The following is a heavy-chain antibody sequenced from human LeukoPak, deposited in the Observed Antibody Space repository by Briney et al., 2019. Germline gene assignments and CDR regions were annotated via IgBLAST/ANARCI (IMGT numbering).Heavy chain of an antibody. D-gene: IGHD6-6*01. V-gene: IGHV4-4*09. Sequence: SETLSLTCAVYGGSFSGYYWSWIRQPPGKGLEWIGYIYTSGSTNYNPSLKSRVTISVDTSKNQFSLKLSSVTAADTAVYYCARQGSSSSFYNWFDPWGQGTLVTVSS. J-gene: IGHJ5*02. CDR3: ARQGSSSSFYNWFDP. CDR1: GGSFSGYY. CDR2: IYTSGST.